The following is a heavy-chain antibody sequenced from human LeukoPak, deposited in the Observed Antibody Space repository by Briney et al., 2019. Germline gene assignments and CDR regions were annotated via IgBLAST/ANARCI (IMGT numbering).Heavy chain of an antibody. D-gene: IGHD6-19*01. CDR3: ARAPRSGGWDYYSDY. CDR2: IYSGGST. Sequence: GGSLRLSCAASGFTVSSNYMSWVRQAPGKGLEWVSVIYSGGSTYYADSVKGRFTISRDNSKNTLYLQMNSLRAEDTAVYYCARAPRSGGWDYYSDYWGQGTLVTVSS. V-gene: IGHV3-53*01. CDR1: GFTVSSNY. J-gene: IGHJ4*02.